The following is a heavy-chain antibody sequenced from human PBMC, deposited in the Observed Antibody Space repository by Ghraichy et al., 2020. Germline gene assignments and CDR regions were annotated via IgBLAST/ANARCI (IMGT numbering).Heavy chain of an antibody. CDR3: AMRVERPDGMEV. J-gene: IGHJ6*02. CDR1: GFTVSSNY. V-gene: IGHV3-53*01. D-gene: IGHD1-1*01. CDR2: IYSGGST. Sequence: GGSLRLSCAASGFTVSSNYMSWVRQAPGKGLEWVSVIYSGGSTYYADSVKGRFTISRDNSKNTLYLQINSLRAEDTAGYYFAMRVERPDGMEVWGQGTTVTVSS.